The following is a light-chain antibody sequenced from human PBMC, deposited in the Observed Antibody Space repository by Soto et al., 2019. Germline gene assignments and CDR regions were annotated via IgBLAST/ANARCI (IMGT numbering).Light chain of an antibody. CDR3: KQSNSWPLYT. Sequence: EIVMTQSPATLSVSPGERATLSCSASQRVSSNLACYQQKPGQAPRLLIYVASTRPTGIPARFSGSGSGTEFILSNSSLQSEDFAVYYCKQSNSWPLYTFGQGTKLESK. CDR1: QRVSSN. J-gene: IGKJ2*01. CDR2: VAS. V-gene: IGKV3-15*01.